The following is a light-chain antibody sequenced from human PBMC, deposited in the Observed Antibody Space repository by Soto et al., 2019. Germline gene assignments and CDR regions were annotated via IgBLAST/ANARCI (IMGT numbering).Light chain of an antibody. CDR1: SSDVGGYNY. Sequence: QSALTQPASVSGSPGQSITISCTGTSSDVGGYNYVSWYQQHPGKAPKLMIYDVSNRPSGVSNRFSGSKAGNTASLTISGLQAEDEAEYYCGSYTSSSTLYVFGTGTKLTVL. V-gene: IGLV2-14*01. CDR2: DVS. J-gene: IGLJ1*01. CDR3: GSYTSSSTLYV.